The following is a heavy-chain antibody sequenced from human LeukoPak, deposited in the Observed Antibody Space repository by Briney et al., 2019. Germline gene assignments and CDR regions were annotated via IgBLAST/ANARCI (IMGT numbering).Heavy chain of an antibody. CDR3: ARAKYSSLSPPLLYFDY. CDR1: GGTFSSYA. D-gene: IGHD6-6*01. Sequence: SVKVSCKASGGTFSSYAISWVRQAPGQGLEWMGGIIPIFGTANYAQKFQGRVTITADESTSTAYMELSSLRSEDTAVYYCARAKYSSLSPPLLYFDYWGQGTLVTVSS. CDR2: IIPIFGTA. J-gene: IGHJ4*02. V-gene: IGHV1-69*13.